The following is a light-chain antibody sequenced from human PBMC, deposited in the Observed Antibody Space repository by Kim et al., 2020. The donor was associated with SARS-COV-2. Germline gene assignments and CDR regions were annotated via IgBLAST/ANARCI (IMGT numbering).Light chain of an antibody. CDR2: KAS. V-gene: IGKV1-5*03. CDR1: QSISSW. CDR3: QQYNSYLLT. Sequence: DIQMTQAPSTLSASVGDRVTITCRASQSISSWLAWYQQKPGKAPKLLIYKASSLESGVPSRFSGSGSGTEFTLTISSLQPDDFATYYCQQYNSYLLTFGGGTKVDIK. J-gene: IGKJ4*01.